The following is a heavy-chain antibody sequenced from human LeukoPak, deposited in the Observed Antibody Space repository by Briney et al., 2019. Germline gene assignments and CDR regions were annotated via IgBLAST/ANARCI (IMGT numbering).Heavy chain of an antibody. CDR1: GGSISSYY. CDR2: ISYSGST. D-gene: IGHD1-1*01. V-gene: IGHV4-59*01. Sequence: SETLSLTCTVSGGSISSYYWSWIRQPPGKGLEWIGYISYSGSTNFNPSLKNRVTISVDTSKNQFSLKLSSVTAADTAVYYCAREGTAGTNLNWFDPWGQGTLVTVSS. J-gene: IGHJ5*02. CDR3: AREGTAGTNLNWFDP.